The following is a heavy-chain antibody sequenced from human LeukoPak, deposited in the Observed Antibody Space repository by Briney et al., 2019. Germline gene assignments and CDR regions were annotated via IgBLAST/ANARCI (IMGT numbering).Heavy chain of an antibody. CDR1: GFTFDDYT. CDR3: AKGPSIAAAGSFDY. Sequence: TGGSLRLSCAASGFTFDDYTMHWVRQSPGKGLEWVSLISWDGGSTYYADSVKGRFTISRDNSKNSLYLQMNSLRTEDTALYYCAKGPSIAAAGSFDYWDQGTLVTVSS. D-gene: IGHD6-13*01. CDR2: ISWDGGST. J-gene: IGHJ4*02. V-gene: IGHV3-43*01.